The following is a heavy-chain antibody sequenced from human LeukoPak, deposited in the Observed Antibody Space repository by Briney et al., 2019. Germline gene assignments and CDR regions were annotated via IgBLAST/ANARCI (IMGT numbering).Heavy chain of an antibody. CDR3: AKDLALAGTGGGFDV. V-gene: IGHV3-23*01. CDR1: GFTFTTYA. Sequence: GGSLRLSCAASGFTFTTYAINWVRQAPGKGLEWVSGISADDIAYYADSVKGRFTISRDNSKNTVSLQMSSLRAEDTALYYCAKDLALAGTGGGFDVWGQGTRVAVSS. J-gene: IGHJ3*01. CDR2: ISADDIA. D-gene: IGHD6-19*01.